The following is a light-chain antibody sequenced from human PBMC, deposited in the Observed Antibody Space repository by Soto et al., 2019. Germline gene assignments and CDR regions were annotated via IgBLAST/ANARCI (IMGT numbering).Light chain of an antibody. J-gene: IGKJ3*01. CDR3: QQYSNWPIT. CDR2: GAS. CDR1: QSVSSN. Sequence: EIVMTQSPATLSVSPGERATLSCRASQSVSSNLAWYQQKPGQAPRLLIYGASTRATVIPARFSGSGSGTNFTITISSLQSEDFAVYYCQQYSNWPITFGPGTKVDIK. V-gene: IGKV3-15*01.